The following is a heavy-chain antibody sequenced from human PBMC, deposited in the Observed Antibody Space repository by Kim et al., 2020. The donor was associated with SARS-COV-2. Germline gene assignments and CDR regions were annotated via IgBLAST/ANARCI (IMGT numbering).Heavy chain of an antibody. Sequence: SETLSLTCAVYGGSFSGYYWSWIRQPPGKGLEWIGEINHSGNTNYNPSPKSGVTISVDTSKNQFSLKLGSVTAADTAVYYCSAYYYGSGSPEDWGQGTLVTGFS. CDR2: INHSGNT. CDR1: GGSFSGYY. J-gene: IGHJ4*02. V-gene: IGHV4-34*01. D-gene: IGHD3-10*01. CDR3: SAYYYGSGSPED.